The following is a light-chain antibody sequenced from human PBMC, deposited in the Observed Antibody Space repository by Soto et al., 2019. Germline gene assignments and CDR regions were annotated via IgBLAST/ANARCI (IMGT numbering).Light chain of an antibody. V-gene: IGKV3-15*01. Sequence: EIVMTQSPATLSVSPGERATLSCRASQSVTNNLDWYQQKPGRSPRLLIYGASTRATGVPARFSGSGSGTEFTLTISSRQSEDVAVYYCQQYNNWPPWTFGQGTKVEVK. CDR2: GAS. J-gene: IGKJ1*01. CDR1: QSVTNN. CDR3: QQYNNWPPWT.